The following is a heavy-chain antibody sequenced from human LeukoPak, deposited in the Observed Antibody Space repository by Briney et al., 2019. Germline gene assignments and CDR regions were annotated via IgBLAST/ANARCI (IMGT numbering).Heavy chain of an antibody. J-gene: IGHJ4*02. CDR3: ARDRSGYTFGD. Sequence: GGSLRLSCAASGFIFSSYSMNWVRQAPGKGLEWVSSISATGNYIYYADSVKGRFTISRDNAKNSLYLQMNSLRAEDTAVYYCARDRSGYTFGDWGQGTLVTVSS. CDR2: ISATGNYI. CDR1: GFIFSSYS. V-gene: IGHV3-21*01. D-gene: IGHD5-18*01.